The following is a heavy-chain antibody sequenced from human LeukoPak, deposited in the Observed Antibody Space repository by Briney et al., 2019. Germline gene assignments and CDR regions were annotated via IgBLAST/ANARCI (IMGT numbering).Heavy chain of an antibody. Sequence: GGSLRLSCAASGFTFRNAWMNWVRQAPGKGLEWVGRIKSKADGETTDYTAPVKGRFTISRDDSKNTLYLQTNSLKTEDTAVYYCTTGIDRGVVYDYWGQGTLVTVSS. J-gene: IGHJ4*02. CDR2: IKSKADGETT. V-gene: IGHV3-15*01. CDR3: TTGIDRGVVYDY. CDR1: GFTFRNAW. D-gene: IGHD3-10*01.